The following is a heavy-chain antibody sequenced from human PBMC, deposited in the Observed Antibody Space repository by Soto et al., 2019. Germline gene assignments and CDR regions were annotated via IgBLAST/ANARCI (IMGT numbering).Heavy chain of an antibody. CDR1: GYAFTTYG. J-gene: IGHJ4*02. Sequence: QVHLVQSGAEVKKTGASVKVSGKGSGYAFTTYGITWVRQAPGQGLEWMGWISAHNGNTNDAQKLTRRVTVTRDTSTTTAYVELRSLRSDDTAVYYCARGRYGDYWGQGALVTVSS. D-gene: IGHD1-1*01. V-gene: IGHV1-18*01. CDR2: ISAHNGNT. CDR3: ARGRYGDY.